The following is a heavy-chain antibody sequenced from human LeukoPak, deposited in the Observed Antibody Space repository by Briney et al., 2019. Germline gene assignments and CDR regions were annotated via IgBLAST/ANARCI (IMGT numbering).Heavy chain of an antibody. CDR1: GFMFSSYW. V-gene: IGHV3-74*01. J-gene: IGHJ3*02. CDR3: ARGPGAFDI. D-gene: IGHD2-2*01. CDR2: INSDGSST. Sequence: GSLRLSCVASGFMFSSYWMNWVRQAPGKGLVWASRINSDGSSTSYADSVKGRFTISRDNAKNTLFLQMNSLRAEDTAVYYCARGPGAFDIWGQGTMVTVSS.